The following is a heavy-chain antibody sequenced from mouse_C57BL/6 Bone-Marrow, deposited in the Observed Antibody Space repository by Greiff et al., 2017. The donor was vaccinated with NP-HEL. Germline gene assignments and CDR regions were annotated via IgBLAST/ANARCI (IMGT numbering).Heavy chain of an antibody. CDR3: ARREDTEYFDV. J-gene: IGHJ1*03. D-gene: IGHD1-1*01. V-gene: IGHV1-50*01. Sequence: FKGKATLTVDTSSSTAYMQLSSLTSEDSAVYYCARREDTEYFDVWGTGTTVTVSS.